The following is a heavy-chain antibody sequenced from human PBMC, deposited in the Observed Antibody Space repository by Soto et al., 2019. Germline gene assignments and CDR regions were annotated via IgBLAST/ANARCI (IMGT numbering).Heavy chain of an antibody. J-gene: IGHJ4*02. CDR3: ARHAFNYCSSTSCYLFDY. CDR2: IYYSGST. V-gene: IGHV4-59*08. D-gene: IGHD2-2*01. CDR1: GGSISSYY. Sequence: SETLSLTCTVSGGSISSYYWSWIRQPPGKGLEWIGYIYYSGSTNYNPSLKSRVTISVDTSKNQFPLKLSSVTAADTAVYYCARHAFNYCSSTSCYLFDYWGQGTLVTVSS.